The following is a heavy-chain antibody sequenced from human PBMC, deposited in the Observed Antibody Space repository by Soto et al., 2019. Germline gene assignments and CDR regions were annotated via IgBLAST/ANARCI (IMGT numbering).Heavy chain of an antibody. V-gene: IGHV3-30*18. CDR3: AKKDRYYYGVDV. Sequence: QVQLVESGGGVVQPGRSLRLSCAASGFTFSSSGMHWVRQAPGKGLEWVTIISYDGGSRFYADSVKGRFTISRDNSKNTLYLQMNTLRVEDTAMYYCAKKDRYYYGVDVWGPGTTVTVSS. J-gene: IGHJ6*02. CDR2: ISYDGGSR. CDR1: GFTFSSSG.